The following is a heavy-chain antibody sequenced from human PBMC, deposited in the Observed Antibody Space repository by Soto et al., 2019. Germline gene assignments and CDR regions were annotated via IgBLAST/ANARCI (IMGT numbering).Heavy chain of an antibody. J-gene: IGHJ6*02. CDR2: ISYDGSNK. Sequence: QVQLVESGGGVVQPGRSLRLSCAASGFTFSSYGMHWVRQAPGKGLEWVAVISYDGSNKYYADSVKGRFTISRDNSKNTLYLQMNSLRAEDTAVYYCANLYGMDVWGQGTTVTVSS. V-gene: IGHV3-30*18. CDR3: ANLYGMDV. CDR1: GFTFSSYG.